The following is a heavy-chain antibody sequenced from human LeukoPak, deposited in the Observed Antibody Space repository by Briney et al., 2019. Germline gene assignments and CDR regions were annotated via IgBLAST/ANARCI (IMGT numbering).Heavy chain of an antibody. CDR1: GFTFSDYY. J-gene: IGHJ4*02. CDR2: ISSSGSTI. Sequence: GGSLRLSCAASGFTFSDYYMSWIRQAPGKGLEWVSYISSSGSTIYYADSVKGRFTISRDNAKNSLYLQMNSLRAEDTAVYYCARVWKYYYDSSGSESFDYWGQGTLVTVSS. V-gene: IGHV3-11*01. D-gene: IGHD3-22*01. CDR3: ARVWKYYYDSSGSESFDY.